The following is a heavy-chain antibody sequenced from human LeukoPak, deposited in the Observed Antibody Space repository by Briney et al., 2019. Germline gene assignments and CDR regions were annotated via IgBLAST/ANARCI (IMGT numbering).Heavy chain of an antibody. V-gene: IGHV3-30*02. D-gene: IGHD4-17*01. Sequence: GGSLRLSCVASGFTFSSYGMHWVRQAPGEGLEWVAFIRYDGSNKYYADSVKGRFTISRDNSKNTLHLQMNSLRAEDTAVYYCAKTLFIAPVTTVTTAFDYWGQGTLVAVSS. CDR2: IRYDGSNK. J-gene: IGHJ4*02. CDR3: AKTLFIAPVTTVTTAFDY. CDR1: GFTFSSYG.